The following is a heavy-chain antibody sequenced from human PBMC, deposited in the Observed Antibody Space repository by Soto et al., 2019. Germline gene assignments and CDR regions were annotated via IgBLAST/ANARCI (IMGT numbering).Heavy chain of an antibody. D-gene: IGHD3-3*01. Sequence: GGSLRLSCAASGFTFSNYGMHWVRQAPGKGLEWVAFISDDGSNKYYADSMKGRFTMSRDNSKRTLYLQMSSLRVEDTAVYYCTKRRNGLRFLEWLSGMGGWGQGTTVTVSS. CDR3: TKRRNGLRFLEWLSGMGG. V-gene: IGHV3-30*18. CDR1: GFTFSNYG. J-gene: IGHJ6*01. CDR2: ISDDGSNK.